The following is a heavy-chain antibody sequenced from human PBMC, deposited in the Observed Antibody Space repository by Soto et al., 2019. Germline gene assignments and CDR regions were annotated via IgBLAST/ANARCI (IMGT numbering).Heavy chain of an antibody. Sequence: QVQLQESGPGLVKPSETLSLTCPVSGGSISSYYWSWIRQPPGKGLEWIGYIYYSGCTNYNPSLNSRVTISVDTSKNQFSRKLVSVTAADTAVYYCARLYGGTFDYWGQGTLVTVSS. CDR3: ARLYGGTFDY. V-gene: IGHV4-59*08. CDR2: IYYSGCT. D-gene: IGHD2-15*01. CDR1: GGSISSYY. J-gene: IGHJ4*02.